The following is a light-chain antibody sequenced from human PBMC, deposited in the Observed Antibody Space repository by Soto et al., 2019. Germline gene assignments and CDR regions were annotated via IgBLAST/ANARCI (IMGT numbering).Light chain of an antibody. V-gene: IGKV3-20*01. CDR1: QTVSITY. CDR3: QQYGSSPRIS. CDR2: GAS. Sequence: VLPQSPGTLSLSPGESATLSCRASQTVSITYLTWYQQKPGQAPRLLIFGASKRATGIPDRFSGSGSGRDFTLTISGLEPEDFAVYYCQQYGSSPRISFGQGTRLEI. J-gene: IGKJ5*01.